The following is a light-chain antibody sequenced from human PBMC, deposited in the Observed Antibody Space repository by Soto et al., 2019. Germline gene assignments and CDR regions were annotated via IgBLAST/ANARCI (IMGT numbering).Light chain of an antibody. CDR2: DAS. Sequence: EIMMTQSPATLSVSPGEGATLSCRASQSVNSNLAWYQQKRCQAPRLLIFDASTRATGVPVRFSGSGSGTEFTLPISGLQSEDFAVYYCQHYYNCPRTFGQGTKVQF. CDR1: QSVNSN. J-gene: IGKJ1*01. CDR3: QHYYNCPRT. V-gene: IGKV3-15*01.